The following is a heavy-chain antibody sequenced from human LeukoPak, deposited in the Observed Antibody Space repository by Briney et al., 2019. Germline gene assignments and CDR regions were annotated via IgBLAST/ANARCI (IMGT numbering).Heavy chain of an antibody. J-gene: IGHJ4*02. V-gene: IGHV3-30*18. CDR3: AKAAPMVRGVISDY. D-gene: IGHD3-10*01. CDR1: GFTFSSYG. CDR2: ISYDGSNK. Sequence: GGSLRHSCAASGFTFSSYGMHWVRQAPGKGLEWVAVISYDGSNKYYADSVKGRFTISRDNSKNTLYLQMNSLRAEDTAVYYCAKAAPMVRGVISDYWGQGTLVTVSS.